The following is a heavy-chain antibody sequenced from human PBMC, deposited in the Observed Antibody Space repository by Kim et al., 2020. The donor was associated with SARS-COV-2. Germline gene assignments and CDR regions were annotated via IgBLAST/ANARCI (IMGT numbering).Heavy chain of an antibody. CDR3: ARGRLVWGTCMDV. J-gene: IGHJ6*02. V-gene: IGHV3-13*01. Sequence: YPGSVKGRFTISRENAKNSLYLQMNSLRAGDTAVYYCARGRLVWGTCMDVWGQGTTVTVSS. D-gene: IGHD3-9*01.